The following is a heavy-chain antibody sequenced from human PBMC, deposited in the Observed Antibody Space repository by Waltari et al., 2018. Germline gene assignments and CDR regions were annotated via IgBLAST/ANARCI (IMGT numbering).Heavy chain of an antibody. CDR3: ATSRWIGELQVRHYYMDV. CDR2: VDPEDGET. CDR1: GYTFTDYY. D-gene: IGHD3-10*01. J-gene: IGHJ6*03. Sequence: EVQLVQSGAEVKKPEATVKISCKASGYTFTDYYMHWVQQAPGKGLEWMGRVDPEDGETIYAEKFQGRVTITADTSTDTAYMELSSLRSEDTAVYYCATSRWIGELQVRHYYMDVWGKGTTVTVSS. V-gene: IGHV1-69-2*01.